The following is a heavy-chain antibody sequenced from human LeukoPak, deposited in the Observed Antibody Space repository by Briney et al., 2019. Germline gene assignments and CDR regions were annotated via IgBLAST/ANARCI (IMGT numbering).Heavy chain of an antibody. Sequence: GASVKASCKASGGTFSSYAISWVRQAPGQGLEWMGGIIPIFGTANYAQKFQGRVTITADESTSTAYMELSSLRSEDTAVYYCASLLWFGDYWFDPWGQGTLVTVSS. CDR3: ASLLWFGDYWFDP. J-gene: IGHJ5*02. CDR2: IIPIFGTA. V-gene: IGHV1-69*13. CDR1: GGTFSSYA. D-gene: IGHD3-10*01.